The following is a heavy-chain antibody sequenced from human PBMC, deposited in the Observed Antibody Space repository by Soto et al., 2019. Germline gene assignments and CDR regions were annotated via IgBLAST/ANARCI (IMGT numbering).Heavy chain of an antibody. V-gene: IGHV3-48*01. D-gene: IGHD3-3*01. CDR1: GFTFSSYT. CDR3: VRRGRDYYTYWDY. CDR2: ISSSSSTI. J-gene: IGHJ4*02. Sequence: EVQLVESGGGLVQPGGSLRLSCIASGFTFSSYTMNWVRQAPGKGLEWVSYISSSSSTIYYADSVKGRFTISRDNAKNSLYLQMNSLRAEDTAVYYCVRRGRDYYTYWDYWGQGTLVTVSS.